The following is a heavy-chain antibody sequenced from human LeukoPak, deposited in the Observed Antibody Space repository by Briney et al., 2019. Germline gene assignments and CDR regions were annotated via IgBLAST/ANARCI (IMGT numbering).Heavy chain of an antibody. J-gene: IGHJ6*02. D-gene: IGHD6-13*01. CDR3: ARVGYSSSWYDSHYYYYGMDV. V-gene: IGHV3-7*01. Sequence: GGSLRLSCAASGFTFSSYWMSWVRQAPGKGLEWVANIEQDGSEKYYVDSVKGRFTISRGNAKNSLYLQMNSLRAEDTAVYYCARVGYSSSWYDSHYYYYGMDVWGQGTTVTVSS. CDR2: IEQDGSEK. CDR1: GFTFSSYW.